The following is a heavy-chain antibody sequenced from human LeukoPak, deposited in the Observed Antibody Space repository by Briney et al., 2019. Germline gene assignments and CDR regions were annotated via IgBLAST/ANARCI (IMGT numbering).Heavy chain of an antibody. CDR2: IYYSGST. D-gene: IGHD3-3*01. CDR1: GGSISSYY. V-gene: IGHV4-59*12. Sequence: LETLSLTSTVSGGSISSYYWSWIRQPPGKGLEWIGYIYYSGSTNYNPSLKSRVTISVDTSKNQFSLKLSSVTAADTAVYYCAREDRVNYDSWSGYYPWGQGTLVTVSS. CDR3: AREDRVNYDSWSGYYP. J-gene: IGHJ5*02.